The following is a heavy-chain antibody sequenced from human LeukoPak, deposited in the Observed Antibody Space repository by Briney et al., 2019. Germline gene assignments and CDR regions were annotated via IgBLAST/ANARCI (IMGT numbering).Heavy chain of an antibody. J-gene: IGHJ4*02. CDR3: ARGDYYDSSGYYSYYFDY. D-gene: IGHD3-22*01. CDR1: TFTFSTYG. CDR2: IRYDGNNK. V-gene: IGHV3-30*02. Sequence: PEGSLRLSCAASTFTFSTYGMHWVRQAPGKGLEWVAFIRYDGNNKYYADSVKGRFTISRDNSKNTLYLQMNSLRAEDAAVYYCARGDYYDSSGYYSYYFDYWGQGTLVTVSS.